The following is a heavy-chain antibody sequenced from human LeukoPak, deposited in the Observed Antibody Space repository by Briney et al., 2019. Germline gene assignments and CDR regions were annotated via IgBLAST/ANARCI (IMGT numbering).Heavy chain of an antibody. D-gene: IGHD1-26*01. V-gene: IGHV3-30*04. CDR1: GFTFSSYA. CDR3: ARVGFSYTYYYYMDV. Sequence: GGSLRLSCAASGFTFSSYAMHWVRQAPGKGLEWVAVISYDGSNKYYADSVKGRFTISRDNSKNTLYLQMNSLRAEDTAVYYCARVGFSYTYYYYMDVWGKGTTVTVSS. J-gene: IGHJ6*03. CDR2: ISYDGSNK.